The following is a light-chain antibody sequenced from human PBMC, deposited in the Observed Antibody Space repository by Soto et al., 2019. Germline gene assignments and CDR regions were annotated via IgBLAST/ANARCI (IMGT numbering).Light chain of an antibody. CDR2: DAY. J-gene: IGKJ3*01. CDR1: HDIGNS. V-gene: IGKV1-33*01. Sequence: DIQMTQSPPSLPASVGDRVTITCQASHDIGNSLNWYQDKPGQAPKLVIYDAYNLETGVPSTFSGNGYGTDFTFTISSLRPEDIATYYCQKSDHLPLFGPGTKVDMK. CDR3: QKSDHLPL.